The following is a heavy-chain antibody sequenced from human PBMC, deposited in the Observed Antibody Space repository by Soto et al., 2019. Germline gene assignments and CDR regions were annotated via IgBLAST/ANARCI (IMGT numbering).Heavy chain of an antibody. CDR1: GGSISSGGYY. Sequence: SETLSLTCTVSGGSISSGGYYWSWIRQHPGKGLEWIGYIYYSGSTYYNPSLKSRVTISVDTSKNQFSLKLSSVTAADTAVYYCARDVYYYDSSGYYYRGGMDVWGQGTTVTVSS. CDR3: ARDVYYYDSSGYYYRGGMDV. J-gene: IGHJ6*02. V-gene: IGHV4-31*03. D-gene: IGHD3-22*01. CDR2: IYYSGST.